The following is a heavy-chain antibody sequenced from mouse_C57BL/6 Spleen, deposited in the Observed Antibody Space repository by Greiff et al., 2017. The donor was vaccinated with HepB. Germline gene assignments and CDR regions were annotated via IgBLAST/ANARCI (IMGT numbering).Heavy chain of an antibody. J-gene: IGHJ3*01. CDR3: TFYYGSSYPPY. CDR2: IDPEDGDT. CDR1: GFNIKDYY. Sequence: VQLQQSGAELVRPGASVKLSCTASGFNIKDYYMHWVKQRPEQGLEWIGRIDPEDGDTEYAPKFQGKATMTADTSPNTAYLQLSSLTSEDTAVYYCTFYYGSSYPPYWGQGTLVTVSA. V-gene: IGHV14-1*01. D-gene: IGHD1-1*01.